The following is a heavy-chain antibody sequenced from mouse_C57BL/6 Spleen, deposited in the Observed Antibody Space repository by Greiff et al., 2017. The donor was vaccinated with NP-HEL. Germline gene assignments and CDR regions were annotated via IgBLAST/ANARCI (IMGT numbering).Heavy chain of an antibody. CDR1: GYTFTSYW. V-gene: IGHV1-7*01. CDR2: INPSSGYT. J-gene: IGHJ4*01. D-gene: IGHD2-4*01. Sequence: VKLMESGAELAKPGASVKLSCKASGYTFTSYWMHWVKQRPGQGLEWIGYINPSSGYTKYNQKFKDKATLTADKSSSTAYMQLSSLTYEDSAVYYCARSRYDYDAAMDYWGQGTSVTVSS. CDR3: ARSRYDYDAAMDY.